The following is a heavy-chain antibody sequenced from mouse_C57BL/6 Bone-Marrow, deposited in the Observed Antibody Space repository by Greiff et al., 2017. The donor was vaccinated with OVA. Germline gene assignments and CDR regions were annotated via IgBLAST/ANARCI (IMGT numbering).Heavy chain of an antibody. D-gene: IGHD4-1*02. CDR1: GYTFTSYW. J-gene: IGHJ3*01. Sequence: QVHVKQPGAELVKPGASVKLSCKASGYTFTSYWMHWVKQRPGQGLEWIGMIHPNSGSTNYNEKFKSKATLTVDKSSSTAYMELRSLTSEDSAVYYCASNWVFAYWGQGTLVTVSA. CDR3: ASNWVFAY. V-gene: IGHV1-64*01. CDR2: IHPNSGST.